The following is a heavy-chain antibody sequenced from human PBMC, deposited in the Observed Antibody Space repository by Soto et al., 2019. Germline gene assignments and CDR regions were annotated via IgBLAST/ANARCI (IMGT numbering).Heavy chain of an antibody. CDR2: IYYSGNT. V-gene: IGHV4-59*08. Sequence: PSETLSLTCSVSGGSISNFYWSWIRQPPGKGLEWIGFIYYSGNTNYNPSLRSRVTISVDTSKNQFSLELNSVTAADTAVYYCARSTRSWFDPWGQGTLVTVSS. J-gene: IGHJ5*02. CDR3: ARSTRSWFDP. CDR1: GGSISNFY.